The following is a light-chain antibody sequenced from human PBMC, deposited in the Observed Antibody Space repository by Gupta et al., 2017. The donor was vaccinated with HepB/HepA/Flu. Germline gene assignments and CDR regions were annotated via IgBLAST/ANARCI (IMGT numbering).Light chain of an antibody. Sequence: QSVLTQPPSAYGPPGQSGTISCSGNSPNIGRNTVNWYQQPPGPAPKLLIYSNNQRPSGVPDRFSVSKSGTSASLAISGLQSEDEADYYCAAWDDSLNGQGYVFGTGTKVTVL. CDR3: AAWDDSLNGQGYV. CDR2: SNN. CDR1: SPNIGRNT. V-gene: IGLV1-44*01. J-gene: IGLJ1*01.